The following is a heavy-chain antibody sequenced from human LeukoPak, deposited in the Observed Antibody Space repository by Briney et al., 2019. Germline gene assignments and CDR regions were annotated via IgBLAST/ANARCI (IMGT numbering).Heavy chain of an antibody. D-gene: IGHD3-9*01. V-gene: IGHV4-61*02. J-gene: IGHJ4*02. CDR1: GGSISSGSYY. Sequence: SQTLSLTCTVSGGSISSGSYYWSWIRQPAGKGLEWIGRIYTSGSTNYNPSLKSRVTISVDTSKNQFSLKLSSVTAADAAVYYCARLAEYHDILTGYEEYYFDYWGQGTLVTVSS. CDR3: ARLAEYHDILTGYEEYYFDY. CDR2: IYTSGST.